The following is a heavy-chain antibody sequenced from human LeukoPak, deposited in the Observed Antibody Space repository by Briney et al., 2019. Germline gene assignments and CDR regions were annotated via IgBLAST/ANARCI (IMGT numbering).Heavy chain of an antibody. CDR1: GYTFTSYC. CDR3: ASPASEPASSGWYYFDH. V-gene: IGHV1-46*01. Sequence: ASVRVSCKASGYTFTSYCMHWVRQAPGQGLEGIGIISPSIGSTTYAQKFQGRVTMTRDTSTSTVYMDLSSLSSEDTAVYYCASPASEPASSGWYYFDHWGQGTLVTVSS. CDR2: ISPSIGST. D-gene: IGHD6-19*01. J-gene: IGHJ4*02.